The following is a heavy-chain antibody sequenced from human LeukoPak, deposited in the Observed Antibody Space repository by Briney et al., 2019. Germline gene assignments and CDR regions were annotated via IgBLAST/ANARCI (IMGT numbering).Heavy chain of an antibody. CDR1: GGTFSSYA. CDR2: ISGSGGST. CDR3: AKQEYEYYDILTGYYFPDY. J-gene: IGHJ4*02. Sequence: GASVKVSCKASGGTFSSYAMSWVRQAPGKGLEWVSAISGSGGSTYYADSVKGRFTISRDNSKNTLYLQMNSLRAEDTAVYYCAKQEYEYYDILTGYYFPDYWGQGTLVTVSS. V-gene: IGHV3-23*01. D-gene: IGHD3-9*01.